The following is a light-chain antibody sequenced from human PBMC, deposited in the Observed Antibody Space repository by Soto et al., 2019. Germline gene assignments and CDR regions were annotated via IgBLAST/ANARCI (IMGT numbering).Light chain of an antibody. CDR3: QQTRSYPST. CDR2: GAS. J-gene: IGKJ4*01. Sequence: DIQMTQSPSSLSASVGDRVTITCRASQSISGYLNWYQQKPGKAPKVLISGASTLQSGVPSRFSGRGSGTDFTLTIYSLQAEDFATYYCQQTRSYPSTFGGGTKVDIK. V-gene: IGKV1-39*01. CDR1: QSISGY.